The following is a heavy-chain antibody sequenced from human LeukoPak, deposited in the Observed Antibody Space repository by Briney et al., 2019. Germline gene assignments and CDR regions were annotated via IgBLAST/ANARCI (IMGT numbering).Heavy chain of an antibody. CDR2: INPNSGGT. V-gene: IGHV1-2*02. CDR3: ARDYYDSSGYYYSDY. J-gene: IGHJ4*02. CDR1: GYTFTGYY. Sequence: GASVQVSCKASGYTFTGYYMHWVRQAPGQGLEWMGWINPNSGGTNYAQKFQGRVTMTRDTSISTAYMELSRLRSDDTAVYYCARDYYDSSGYYYSDYWGQGTLVTVSS. D-gene: IGHD3-22*01.